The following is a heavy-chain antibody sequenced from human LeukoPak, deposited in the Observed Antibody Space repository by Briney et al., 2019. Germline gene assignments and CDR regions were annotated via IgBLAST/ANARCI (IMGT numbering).Heavy chain of an antibody. J-gene: IGHJ5*02. Sequence: SETLSLTCTVSGGSMNNYYWSWIRQAPGKGLEWIGYISDSGSTNYNPSLRSRVTISVDTSKNQFTLKLSSVTAADTALYYCARYDYGDCWFDPWGQGTLVTVSS. CDR3: ARYDYGDCWFDP. V-gene: IGHV4-59*01. CDR1: GGSMNNYY. D-gene: IGHD4-17*01. CDR2: ISDSGST.